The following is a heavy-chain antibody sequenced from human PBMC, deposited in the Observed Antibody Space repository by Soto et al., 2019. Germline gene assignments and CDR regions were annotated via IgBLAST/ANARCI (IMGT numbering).Heavy chain of an antibody. CDR3: VRYEATALDY. V-gene: IGHV4-4*02. J-gene: IGHJ4*02. CDR2: AHHSGRT. D-gene: IGHD3-16*01. Sequence: QVQLQESGPGLLKPSGTLSLTCTVSGDSMSSSNWWNWVRQPPGEGLEWIGEAHHSGRTNYNPSLKTRVTISVDRSQNLFSLKLVSVTAADTAVYYCVRYEATALDYWGQGILVTVSS. CDR1: GDSMSSSNW.